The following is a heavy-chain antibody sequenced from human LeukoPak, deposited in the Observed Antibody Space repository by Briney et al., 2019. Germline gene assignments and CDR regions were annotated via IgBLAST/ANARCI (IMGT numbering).Heavy chain of an antibody. CDR1: GDSVSSDSVA. CDR2: TYYRSKWYN. V-gene: IGHV6-1*01. D-gene: IGHD3-16*01. J-gene: IGHJ4*02. Sequence: SQTLSLTCAISGDSVSSDSVAWNWIRQSPSRGLEWLGRTYYRSKWYNDYAVSVQSRITINPDTFKNQFSPQLNSVTPEDTAVYYCARDRKGGEYFDSWGQGTLVTVSS. CDR3: ARDRKGGEYFDS.